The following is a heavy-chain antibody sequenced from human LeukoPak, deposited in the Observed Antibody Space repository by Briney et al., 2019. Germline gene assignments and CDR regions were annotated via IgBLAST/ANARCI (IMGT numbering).Heavy chain of an antibody. V-gene: IGHV1-3*01. CDR3: ARANIVGATYGY. CDR2: INAGNGNT. J-gene: IGHJ4*02. CDR1: GYTFTSYA. Sequence: ASVNVPCKASGYTFTSYAMHWVRQAPGQRLEWMGWINAGNGNTKYSQKFQGRVTITRDTSASTAYMELSSLRSEDTAVYYCARANIVGATYGYWGQGTLVTVSS. D-gene: IGHD1-26*01.